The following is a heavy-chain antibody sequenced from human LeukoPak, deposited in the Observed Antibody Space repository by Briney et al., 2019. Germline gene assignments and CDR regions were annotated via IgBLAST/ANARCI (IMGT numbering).Heavy chain of an antibody. J-gene: IGHJ4*02. CDR2: IDRGGST. V-gene: IGHV4-34*01. D-gene: IGHD3-22*01. CDR3: ARRRGRGSGYYRLDS. Sequence: SETLSLTCAVYGDSLNDYYWTWIRQPPGRGLEWIGEIDRGGSTNYDPSLKSRVTISVDTSKNQFSLKVNSVTAADTAVYYCARRRGRGSGYYRLDSWGQGTLVSVSS. CDR1: GDSLNDYY.